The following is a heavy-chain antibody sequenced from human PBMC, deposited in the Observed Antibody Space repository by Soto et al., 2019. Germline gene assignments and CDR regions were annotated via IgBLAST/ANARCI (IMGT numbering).Heavy chain of an antibody. CDR2: INAGNGNT. CDR3: ARDPLDYGDYVYYFDY. D-gene: IGHD4-17*01. J-gene: IGHJ4*02. CDR1: GYTFTSYA. V-gene: IGHV1-3*01. Sequence: ASVKVSCKASGYTFTSYAMHWVRQAPGQRLEWMGWINAGNGNTKYSQKFQGRVTITRDTSASTAYMELSSLRSEDTAVYYCARDPLDYGDYVYYFDYWGQGTLVTVSS.